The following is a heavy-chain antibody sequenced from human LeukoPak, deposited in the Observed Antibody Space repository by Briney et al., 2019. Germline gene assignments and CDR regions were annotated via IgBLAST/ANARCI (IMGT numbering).Heavy chain of an antibody. V-gene: IGHV3-48*04. J-gene: IGHJ4*02. D-gene: IGHD6-13*01. Sequence: QPGGSLRLSCTASGFPFSDYSMNWVRQAPGKGLEWVSYISSSGSTIYYADSVKGRFTISRDNAKNSLYLQMNSLRAEDTAVYYCARVIAAAVGGFDYWGQGTLVTVSS. CDR2: ISSSGSTI. CDR3: ARVIAAAVGGFDY. CDR1: GFPFSDYS.